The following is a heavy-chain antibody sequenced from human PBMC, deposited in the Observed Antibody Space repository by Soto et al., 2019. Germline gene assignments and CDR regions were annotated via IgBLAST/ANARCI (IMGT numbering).Heavy chain of an antibody. J-gene: IGHJ1*01. V-gene: IGHV3-23*01. CDR1: GFTFSSYA. CDR2: ITGSGGST. CDR3: AKEGSGYVDYFQH. Sequence: PGGSLRLSCAASGFTFSSYAMSWVRQAPGKGLDWVSAITGSGGSTYYADSVKGRFTISRDNSKNTLYLQMNSLRAEDPAVYYCAKEGSGYVDYFQHWGQGSLVTVFS. D-gene: IGHD5-12*01.